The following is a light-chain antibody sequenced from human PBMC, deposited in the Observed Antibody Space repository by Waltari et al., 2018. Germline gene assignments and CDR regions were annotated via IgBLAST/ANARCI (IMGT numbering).Light chain of an antibody. CDR1: QSVSRF. CDR3: QKYDRLPAT. CDR2: GAS. J-gene: IGKJ1*01. Sequence: EIVLPQSPGTLSLSPGERGTLSCRASQSVSRFLSGYQQKPGQAPRLLIYGASTRATRIPDRFSGSGSGTDFSLTISRLEPEDFAVYYCQKYDRLPATFGQGTKVEIK. V-gene: IGKV3-20*01.